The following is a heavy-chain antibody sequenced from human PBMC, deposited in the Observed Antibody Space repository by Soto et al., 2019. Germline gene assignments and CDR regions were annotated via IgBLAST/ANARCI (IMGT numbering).Heavy chain of an antibody. Sequence: GESLKISCKGSGYSFTSYWIGWVRQMPGKGLEWMGIIYPGDSDTRYSPSFQGQVTISADKSISTAYLQCSSLKASDTAMYYCARRGRYGPHYDFYGLDVWGQGTTVTVSS. CDR1: GYSFTSYW. J-gene: IGHJ6*02. V-gene: IGHV5-51*01. CDR3: ARRGRYGPHYDFYGLDV. CDR2: IYPGDSDT. D-gene: IGHD6-19*01.